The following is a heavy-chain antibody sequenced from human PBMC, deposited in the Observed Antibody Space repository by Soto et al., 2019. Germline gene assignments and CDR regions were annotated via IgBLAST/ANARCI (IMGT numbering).Heavy chain of an antibody. D-gene: IGHD3-3*01. J-gene: IGHJ3*02. CDR1: GYPVTAYY. CDR3: ARGGGVGVAGSAAFDM. CDR2: INPATGAA. V-gene: IGHV1-2*02. Sequence: QLHLVQSGAVVKKPGASVTVSCSASGYPVTAYYMHWVRQAPGRGLEWMGGINPATGAAKYTQTFQGRVTMTRDTATRTVFRELSGLTSEDTAVFYWARGGGVGVAGSAAFDMWGQGTLVTVSS.